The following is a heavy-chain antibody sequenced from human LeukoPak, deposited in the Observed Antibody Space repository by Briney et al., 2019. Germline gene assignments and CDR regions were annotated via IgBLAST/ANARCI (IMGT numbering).Heavy chain of an antibody. D-gene: IGHD2-15*01. CDR3: AKDFATDPLRYFDY. J-gene: IGHJ4*02. V-gene: IGHV3-23*01. CDR1: EFTFSNYA. Sequence: GGSLRLSCAASEFTFSNYAMSWVRQAPGKGLEWVSAISGSGGSTYYADSVKGRFTISRDNSKNTLYLQMNSLRAEDTAVYYCAKDFATDPLRYFDYWGQGTLVTVSS. CDR2: ISGSGGST.